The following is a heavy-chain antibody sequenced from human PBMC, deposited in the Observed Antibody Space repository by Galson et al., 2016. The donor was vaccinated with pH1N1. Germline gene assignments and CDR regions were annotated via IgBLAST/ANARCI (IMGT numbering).Heavy chain of an antibody. V-gene: IGHV2-5*08. CDR1: GFSINSSGMG. D-gene: IGHD3-10*01. Sequence: PALVKPTQTLTLTCTFSGFSINSSGMGVGWIRQPPGQALEWLAVIYWDDDKRYSLSLKSRLTISKGTSKNQVVLTMTNMDPVDTGTYYCAHREVMITNAFDFWGRGTMVTVSS. J-gene: IGHJ3*01. CDR2: IYWDDDK. CDR3: AHREVMITNAFDF.